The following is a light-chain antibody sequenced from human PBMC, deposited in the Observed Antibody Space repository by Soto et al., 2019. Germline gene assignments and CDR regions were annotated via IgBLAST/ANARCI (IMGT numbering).Light chain of an antibody. CDR1: SSDVGSYNL. Sequence: QSVLTQPASVSGSPGQSITLSCTGTSSDVGSYNLVSWYQQHPGKAPKLMIYEGSKRPSGVSNRFSGSKSGNTASLTISGLQAEDEADYYCCSYAGSSTVVVFGGGTKLTVL. CDR2: EGS. CDR3: CSYAGSSTVVV. V-gene: IGLV2-23*03. J-gene: IGLJ2*01.